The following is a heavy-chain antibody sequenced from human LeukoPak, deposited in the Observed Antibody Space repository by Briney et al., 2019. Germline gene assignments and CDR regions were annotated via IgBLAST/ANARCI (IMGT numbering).Heavy chain of an antibody. CDR2: IYHSGST. CDR1: GGSISSGGYS. V-gene: IGHV4-30-2*01. CDR3: ARGVPYNWFDP. Sequence: PSQTQSLTCAVSGGSISSGGYSWSWIRQPPGKGLEWIGYIYHSGSTYYNPSLKSRVTISVDRSKNQFSLKLSSVTAADTAVYYCARGVPYNWFDPWGQGTLVTVSS. J-gene: IGHJ5*02.